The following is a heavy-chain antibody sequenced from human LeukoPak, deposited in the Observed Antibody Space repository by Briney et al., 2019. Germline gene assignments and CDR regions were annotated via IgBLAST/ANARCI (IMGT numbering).Heavy chain of an antibody. J-gene: IGHJ3*02. CDR3: ASGYYDSSGSPFAFDI. V-gene: IGHV4-4*07. CDR2: IYTSGST. CDR1: GGSISTYY. D-gene: IGHD3-22*01. Sequence: SETLSLTCTVSGGSISTYYWSWIRQPAGKGLEWIGRIYTSGSTNYNPSLKSRVTMSVDTSKNQFSLKLSSVTAADTAVYYCASGYYDSSGSPFAFDILGQGTMVTVSS.